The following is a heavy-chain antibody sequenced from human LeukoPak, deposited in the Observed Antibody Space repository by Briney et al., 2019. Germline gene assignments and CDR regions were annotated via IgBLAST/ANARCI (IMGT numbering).Heavy chain of an antibody. CDR1: GFTFSSYS. CDR3: ARYMGGSYYGSDY. D-gene: IGHD1-26*01. Sequence: PGGSLRLSCAASGFTFSSYSMNWVRQAPGKGLEWVSYISSSSSTIYYADSVKGRFTISRDNAKNSLYLQMNSLRAEDTAVYYCARYMGGSYYGSDYWGQGTLVTVSS. V-gene: IGHV3-48*01. CDR2: ISSSSSTI. J-gene: IGHJ4*02.